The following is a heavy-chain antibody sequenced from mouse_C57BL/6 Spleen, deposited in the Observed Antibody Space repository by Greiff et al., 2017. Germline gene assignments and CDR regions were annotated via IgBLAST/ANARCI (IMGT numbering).Heavy chain of an antibody. Sequence: EVKLMESGGGLVKPGGSLKLSCAASGFTFSDYGMHWVRQAPEKGLEWVAYISSGSSTIYYADTVKGRFTISRDNATNTLFLQMTSLRSEDTAMYYCARRRGYLDYWGQGTSVTVSS. V-gene: IGHV5-17*01. D-gene: IGHD3-1*01. CDR3: ARRRGYLDY. CDR1: GFTFSDYG. CDR2: ISSGSSTI. J-gene: IGHJ4*01.